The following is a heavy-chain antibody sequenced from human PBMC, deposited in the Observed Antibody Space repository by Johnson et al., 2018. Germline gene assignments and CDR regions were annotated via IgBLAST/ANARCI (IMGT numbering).Heavy chain of an antibody. CDR3: ASEMGIIRANYYYYGMDV. CDR2: ISYDGSNK. CDR1: GFTFSSYG. Sequence: VQLVETGGGVVQPGRSLRLSCAASGFTFSSYGMHWVRQAPGKGLEWVAVISYDGSNKYYADSVKGRFTISRDNSKNTLDLQMNSLRAEDTAGYYCASEMGIIRANYYYYGMDVWGQGTTVTVSS. J-gene: IGHJ6*02. D-gene: IGHD3-3*01. V-gene: IGHV3-30*03.